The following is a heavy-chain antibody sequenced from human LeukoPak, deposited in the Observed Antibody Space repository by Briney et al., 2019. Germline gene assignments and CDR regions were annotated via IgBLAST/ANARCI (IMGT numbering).Heavy chain of an antibody. CDR2: INHSGST. V-gene: IGHV4-34*01. Sequence: SETLSLTCAVYGGSFSGYYWSWIRQPPRKGLEWIGEINHSGSTNYNPSLKSRVTISVDTSKNQFSLKLSSVTAADTAVYYCARAKLIGSHWYFDLWGRGTLVTVSS. CDR1: GGSFSGYY. J-gene: IGHJ2*01. CDR3: ARAKLIGSHWYFDL. D-gene: IGHD3-10*01.